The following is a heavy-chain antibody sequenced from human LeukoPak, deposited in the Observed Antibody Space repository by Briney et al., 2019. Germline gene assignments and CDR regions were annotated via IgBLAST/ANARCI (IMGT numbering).Heavy chain of an antibody. CDR3: ARTHLWFGEFDAFDI. CDR1: GDSIRSYY. Sequence: SETLSLTCTVSGDSIRSYYWDWIRQPAGKGLEWMGHISASGGTNYNPSLKSRVSMSVDTFKNQFSLKLSSVTAADTAVYYCARTHLWFGEFDAFDIWGQGTMVAVSS. CDR2: ISASGGT. J-gene: IGHJ3*02. V-gene: IGHV4-4*07. D-gene: IGHD3-10*01.